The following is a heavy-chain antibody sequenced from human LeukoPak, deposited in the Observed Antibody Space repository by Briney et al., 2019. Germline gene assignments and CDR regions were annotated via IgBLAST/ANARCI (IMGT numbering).Heavy chain of an antibody. V-gene: IGHV4-34*01. CDR1: GGSFSGYY. CDR3: ARLLSAYYDSSVD. CDR2: INHSGST. D-gene: IGHD3-22*01. Sequence: PSETLSLTCAVYGGSFSGYYWSWIRQPPGKGLEWIGEINHSGSTNYNPSLKSRVTISVDTSKNQFSLKLSSVTAADTAVYYCARLLSAYYDSSVDWGQGTLVTVSS. J-gene: IGHJ4*02.